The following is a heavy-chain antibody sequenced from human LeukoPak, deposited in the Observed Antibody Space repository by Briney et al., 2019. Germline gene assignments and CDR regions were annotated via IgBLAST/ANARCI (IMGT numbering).Heavy chain of an antibody. J-gene: IGHJ4*02. D-gene: IGHD3-16*01. V-gene: IGHV3-30-3*01. CDR2: ISYDGSNK. CDR3: ARDSYVWGSYLDY. CDR1: GFTFSSYA. Sequence: GGSLRLPCAASGFTFSSYAMHWVRQAPGKGLEWVAVISYDGSNKYYADSVKGRFTISRDNSKNTLYLQMNSLRAEDTAVYYCARDSYVWGSYLDYWGQGTLVTVSS.